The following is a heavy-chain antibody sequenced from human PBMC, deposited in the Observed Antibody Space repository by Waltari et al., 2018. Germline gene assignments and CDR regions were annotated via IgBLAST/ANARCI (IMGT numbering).Heavy chain of an antibody. V-gene: IGHV3-7*01. CDR1: GFTLSSYW. CDR2: IKQDGSDK. D-gene: IGHD1-1*01. Sequence: EVQLVESGGGLVQPGGSLRLSCAASGFTLSSYWMSWVRQAPGKGLEWVANIKQDGSDKYYVDSVKGRFTISRDNAKNSLYLQMNSLRAEDTAVYYCARVTSLNYYYYYYMDVWGKGTTVTVSS. CDR3: ARVTSLNYYYYYYMDV. J-gene: IGHJ6*03.